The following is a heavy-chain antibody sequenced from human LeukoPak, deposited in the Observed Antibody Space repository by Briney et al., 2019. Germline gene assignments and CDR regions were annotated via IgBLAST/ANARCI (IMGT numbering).Heavy chain of an antibody. Sequence: HTGGSLRLSCAASGFTFSSYAMSWVRQAPGKGLEWVSAISGSGDNTYYADSVKGRFTISRDNSKNTLYLQMNSLRAEDTAVYYCARVGLFRKPHTAILRPVDYWGQGTLVTVSS. J-gene: IGHJ4*02. CDR1: GFTFSSYA. CDR2: ISGSGDNT. CDR3: ARVGLFRKPHTAILRPVDY. V-gene: IGHV3-23*01. D-gene: IGHD5-18*01.